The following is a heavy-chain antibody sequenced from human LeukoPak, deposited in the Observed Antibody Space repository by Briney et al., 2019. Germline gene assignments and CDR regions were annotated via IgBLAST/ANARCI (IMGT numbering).Heavy chain of an antibody. Sequence: GGSLRLSCAASGFTFNSYSMNWVRQAPGKGLEWVSSISSGSSYMYYADSVKGRFTISRDNAKNSLYLQMNSLRAEDSAVYYCARDLKYDSSGYYEVGWFDPWGQGTLVTVSS. CDR3: ARDLKYDSSGYYEVGWFDP. CDR2: ISSGSSYM. J-gene: IGHJ5*02. D-gene: IGHD3-22*01. CDR1: GFTFNSYS. V-gene: IGHV3-21*01.